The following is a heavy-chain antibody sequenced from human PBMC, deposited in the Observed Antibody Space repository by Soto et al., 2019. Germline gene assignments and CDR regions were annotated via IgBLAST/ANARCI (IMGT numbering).Heavy chain of an antibody. V-gene: IGHV3-23*01. CDR2: ISGSGGST. Sequence: EVQLLESGGGLVQPGGSLRLSCAASGFTFSSYAMSWVRQAPGKGLEWVSAISGSGGSTYYADSVKGRFTITRDNSKNTLYLQMTSLRAEDTAVYYCAKENGYSSSWFEFDYWGQGTLVTVSS. CDR1: GFTFSSYA. CDR3: AKENGYSSSWFEFDY. J-gene: IGHJ4*02. D-gene: IGHD6-13*01.